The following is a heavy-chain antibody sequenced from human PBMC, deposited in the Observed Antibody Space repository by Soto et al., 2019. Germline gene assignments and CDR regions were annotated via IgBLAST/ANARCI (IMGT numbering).Heavy chain of an antibody. V-gene: IGHV3-21*06. J-gene: IGHJ4*02. CDR3: ARESEDLTSNFDY. CDR2: ISSTTNYI. Sequence: GGSLRLSCAASGFTYTRYSMNWVRQAPGKGLEWVSSISSTTNYIYYGDSIKGRFTISRDNAKNSLYLEMNSLRAEDTAVYYCARESEDLTSNFDYWGQGTLVTVSS. CDR1: GFTYTRYS.